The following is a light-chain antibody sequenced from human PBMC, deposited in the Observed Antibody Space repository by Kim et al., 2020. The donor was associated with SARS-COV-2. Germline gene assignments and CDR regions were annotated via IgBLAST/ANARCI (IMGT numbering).Light chain of an antibody. J-gene: IGLJ2*01. CDR1: SSDVGCYNY. CDR2: DVS. CDR3: CSYAGGYTMV. Sequence: GQSVTISCTGTSSDVGCYNYVSWYQQHPGKAPKVMIYDVSKRPSGVPDRFSGSKSGNTASLTISGLQAEDEADYYCCSYAGGYTMVFGGGTQLTVL. V-gene: IGLV2-11*01.